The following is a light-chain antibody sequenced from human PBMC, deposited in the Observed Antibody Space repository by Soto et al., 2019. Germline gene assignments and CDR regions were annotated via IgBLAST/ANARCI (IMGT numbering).Light chain of an antibody. Sequence: DMQMTQSPSSLSASVGDRVTITSRASEDISNYLAWYQQKPGKVPKLLIYGASTLQSGVPSRFSGSGSGTDFTLTISSLQTEDVATYYCQNYNSAPWTFGQGTKVESK. CDR3: QNYNSAPWT. CDR2: GAS. CDR1: EDISNY. V-gene: IGKV1-27*01. J-gene: IGKJ1*01.